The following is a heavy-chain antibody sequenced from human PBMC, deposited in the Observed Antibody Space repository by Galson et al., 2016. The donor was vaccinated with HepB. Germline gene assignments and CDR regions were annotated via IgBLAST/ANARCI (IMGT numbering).Heavy chain of an antibody. Sequence: SVKVSCKASGGTFSSYAISWVRQAPGQGLEWMGGTIPISGTADYAHRFQGRVTITADESTNTAHMELSSLRSEDTALYYCATSGFCGTTICYARPFDFWGQGTLVTVSS. J-gene: IGHJ4*02. CDR2: TIPISGTA. V-gene: IGHV1-69*13. CDR1: GGTFSSYA. D-gene: IGHD2-2*01. CDR3: ATSGFCGTTICYARPFDF.